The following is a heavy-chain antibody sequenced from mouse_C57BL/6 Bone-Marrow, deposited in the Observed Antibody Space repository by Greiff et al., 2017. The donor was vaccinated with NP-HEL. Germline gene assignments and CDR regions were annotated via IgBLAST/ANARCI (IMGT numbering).Heavy chain of an antibody. CDR1: GYTFTEYT. Sequence: VQLQQSGAELVRPGASVKLSCKASGYTFTEYTIHWVKQRSGQGLEWIGWFYPGSGSIKYNEKFKDKATLTADKSSSTVYMELSRLTSEDSAVYFCARHGYYYGSSYAVLYFDYWGQGTTLTVSS. CDR3: ARHGYYYGSSYAVLYFDY. D-gene: IGHD1-1*01. CDR2: FYPGSGSI. V-gene: IGHV1-62-2*01. J-gene: IGHJ2*01.